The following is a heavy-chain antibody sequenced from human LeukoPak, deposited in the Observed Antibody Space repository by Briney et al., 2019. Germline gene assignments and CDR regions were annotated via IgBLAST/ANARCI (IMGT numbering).Heavy chain of an antibody. V-gene: IGHV3-30*18. J-gene: IGHJ4*02. CDR1: GFTFSHHG. D-gene: IGHD5-18*01. CDR2: ISFDGSDH. CDR3: AKDYEDTAGADLDS. Sequence: PGRPLRLSCAATGFTFSHHGMHWVRQAPGKGLEWVAAISFDGSDHYYADSVKGRFTMSRDNSKNTVCLQMNSLRAEDTAVYYCAKDYEDTAGADLDSWGQGSLVTVSS.